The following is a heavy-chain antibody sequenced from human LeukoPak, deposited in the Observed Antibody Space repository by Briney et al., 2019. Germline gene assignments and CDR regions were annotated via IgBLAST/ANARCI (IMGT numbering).Heavy chain of an antibody. J-gene: IGHJ6*02. Sequence: AGGSLRLSCAASGFTFSDYYMSWIRQAPGKGLEWVSYISSSGSTIYYADSVKGRFTISRDNAKNSLYLQMNSLRAEDTAVYYCARSPYYYYYGMDVWGQGTTVTVSS. V-gene: IGHV3-11*01. CDR3: ARSPYYYYYGMDV. CDR2: ISSSGSTI. CDR1: GFTFSDYY.